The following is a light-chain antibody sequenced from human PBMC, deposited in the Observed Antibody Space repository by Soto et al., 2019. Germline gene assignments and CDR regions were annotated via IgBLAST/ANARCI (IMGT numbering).Light chain of an antibody. Sequence: QSVLTQPPSASGSLGQSVTISCTGSSSDVGAFDSVSWYQQHPHKAPQIIIYEVSKRPSGVPDRFYGSKSGNTASLTVSGLQADDEADYFCSSYAGRNNYVFGTGTKLTVL. CDR3: SSYAGRNNYV. V-gene: IGLV2-8*01. CDR1: SSDVGAFDS. J-gene: IGLJ1*01. CDR2: EVS.